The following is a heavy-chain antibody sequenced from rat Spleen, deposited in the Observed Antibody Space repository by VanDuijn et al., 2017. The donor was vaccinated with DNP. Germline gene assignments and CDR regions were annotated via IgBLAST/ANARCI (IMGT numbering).Heavy chain of an antibody. CDR2: ITTSGDST. CDR3: ARSWVGVRGIWFAY. J-gene: IGHJ3*01. V-gene: IGHV5-31*01. D-gene: IGHD4-3*01. Sequence: EVQLVQSGGDLVQPERSLKVSCVVSGFTFNNYWMTWIRQVPGKVLEWVASITTSGDSTSSPDSVKGRFTISRDNAKNTLYLQMNSLRSEDMATYYCARSWVGVRGIWFAYWGQGTLVTVS. CDR1: GFTFNNYW.